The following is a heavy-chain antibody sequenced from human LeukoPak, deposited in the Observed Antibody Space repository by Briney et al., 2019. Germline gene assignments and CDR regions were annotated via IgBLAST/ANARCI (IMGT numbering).Heavy chain of an antibody. CDR1: GHSFTSYW. J-gene: IGHJ5*02. Sequence: GESLKISCKGSGHSFTSYWIGWVRQMPGKGLEWMGIIYPGDSDIRYSPSFQGQVTISADKSISTAYLQWSGLKASDTAMYYCARTSSSWQSGWFDPWGQGSLVTVSS. CDR2: IYPGDSDI. CDR3: ARTSSSWQSGWFDP. V-gene: IGHV5-51*01. D-gene: IGHD6-13*01.